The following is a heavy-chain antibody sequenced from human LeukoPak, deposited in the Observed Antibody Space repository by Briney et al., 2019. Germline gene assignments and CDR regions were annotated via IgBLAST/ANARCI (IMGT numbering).Heavy chain of an antibody. V-gene: IGHV4-30-2*01. CDR3: ARREWGATPFDY. CDR1: GGSISSGGYY. CDR2: IYHSGST. D-gene: IGHD1-26*01. J-gene: IGHJ4*02. Sequence: SETLSLTCTVSGGSISSGGYYWSWIRQPPGKGLEWIGYIYHSGSTYYNPSLKSRVTISVDRSKNQFSLKLSSVTAADTAVYYCARREWGATPFDYWGQGTLVTVSS.